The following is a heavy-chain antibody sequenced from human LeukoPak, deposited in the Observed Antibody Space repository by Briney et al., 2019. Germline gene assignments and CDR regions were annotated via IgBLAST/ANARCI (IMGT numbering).Heavy chain of an antibody. D-gene: IGHD6-19*01. CDR2: IYYSGST. J-gene: IGHJ4*02. CDR1: GGSISSYY. Sequence: PSETLSLTCTVSGGSISSYYWSWIRQPPGKGLEWIGYIYYSGSTNYNPSLKSRVTISVDTSKNQFSLKLSSVTAADTAVYYCARGYSSGWYSSYFDYWGQGTLVTVSS. CDR3: ARGYSSGWYSSYFDY. V-gene: IGHV4-59*01.